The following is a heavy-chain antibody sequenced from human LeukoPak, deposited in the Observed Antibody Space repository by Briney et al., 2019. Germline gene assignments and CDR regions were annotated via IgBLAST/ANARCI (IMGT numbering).Heavy chain of an antibody. CDR3: ARQAGSGGCLDH. D-gene: IGHD3-10*01. V-gene: IGHV4-39*01. CDR1: GDSIGGSVDY. J-gene: IGHJ4*02. CDR2: IFYSGRT. Sequence: PSETLSLTCTVSGDSIGGSVDYWVWIRRPPGKGLEWIGSIFYSGRTYYNPSLRSRVTISVDTSKNQFSMKLTSVTAADTAVYYCARQAGSGGCLDHWGQGTLVTVSS.